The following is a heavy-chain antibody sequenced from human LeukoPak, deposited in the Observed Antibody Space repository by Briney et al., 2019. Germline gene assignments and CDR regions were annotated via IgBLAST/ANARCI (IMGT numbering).Heavy chain of an antibody. V-gene: IGHV3-53*01. J-gene: IGHJ4*02. CDR3: ARTYSNSGLEYFDF. Sequence: GGSLRLSCAASGFTVSSNYMTWVRQAPGKGLEWVSIIYNDGNTFYADSVKGRFTNSRDNSKNTLYLQMNSLRAEDTAVYYCARTYSNSGLEYFDFWGQGTLVTVSS. CDR1: GFTVSSNY. D-gene: IGHD6-13*01. CDR2: IYNDGNT.